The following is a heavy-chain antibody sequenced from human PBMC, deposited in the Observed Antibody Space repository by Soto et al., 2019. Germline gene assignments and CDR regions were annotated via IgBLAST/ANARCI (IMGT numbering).Heavy chain of an antibody. J-gene: IGHJ4*02. D-gene: IGHD6-19*01. CDR2: INHRGSP. CDR3: ARVGQWLVPDY. V-gene: IGHV4-34*01. Sequence: QVQLQQWGAGLLKPSETLSLTCAVYGGSFSGYYWSWIRQPPGKGLEWIGEINHRGSPNYNPSLKSRVTISVDTSKNQCSLKLSSVTAADTAVYYCARVGQWLVPDYWGQGTLVTVSS. CDR1: GGSFSGYY.